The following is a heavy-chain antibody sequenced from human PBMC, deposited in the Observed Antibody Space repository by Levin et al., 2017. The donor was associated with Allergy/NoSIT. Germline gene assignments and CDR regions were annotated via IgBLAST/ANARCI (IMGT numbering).Heavy chain of an antibody. J-gene: IGHJ4*02. CDR2: ISSSGSTI. D-gene: IGHD3-22*01. CDR3: ARGMLYYYDSSGYGLD. V-gene: IGHV3-11*01. Sequence: SCAASGFTFSDYYMSWIRQAPGKGLEWVSYISSSGSTIYYADSVKGRFTISRDNAKNSLYLQMNSLRAEDTAVYYCARGMLYYYDSSGYGLDWGQGTLVTVSS. CDR1: GFTFSDYY.